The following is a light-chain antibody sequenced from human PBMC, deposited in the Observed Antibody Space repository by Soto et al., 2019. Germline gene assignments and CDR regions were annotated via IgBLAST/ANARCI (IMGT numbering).Light chain of an antibody. CDR1: QSLVYSDGNTF. CDR2: KVS. J-gene: IGKJ3*01. V-gene: IGKV2-30*01. Sequence: DVVMTQSPLSLPVTLGQPASISCRSSQSLVYSDGNTFLSWFQQRPGRSPRRLIYKVSNRDSGVPDRFSGSGSGTDFTLKISRVEAEDVGVYYCMQGTHWPPFTFGPGTKVDIK. CDR3: MQGTHWPPFT.